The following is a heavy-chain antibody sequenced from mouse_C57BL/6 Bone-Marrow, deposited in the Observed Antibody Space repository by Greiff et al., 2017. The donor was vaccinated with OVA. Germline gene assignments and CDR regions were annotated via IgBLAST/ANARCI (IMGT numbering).Heavy chain of an antibody. CDR3: TIYDGYYEGY. V-gene: IGHV14-4*01. CDR2: IDPENGDT. CDR1: GFNIKDDY. Sequence: VHVKQSGAELVRPGASVTLSCTASGFNIKDDYMHWVKQRPEQGLEWIGWIDPENGDTEYAPKFQGKATITADTSSNTAYLQLSSLTSEDTAVYYCTIYDGYYEGYWGQGTTLTVSS. D-gene: IGHD2-3*01. J-gene: IGHJ2*01.